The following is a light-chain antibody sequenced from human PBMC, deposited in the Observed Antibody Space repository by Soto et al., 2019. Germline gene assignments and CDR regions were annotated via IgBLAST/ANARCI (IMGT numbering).Light chain of an antibody. J-gene: IGLJ7*01. Sequence: QSVLTQPPSASGAPGRRVTISCSGSSSNIGGKTVQCCQQLPGTAPRLPIYTNNWRPSGVPDRFSGSKSGTSVSLAISGLQSEDEADYYCAVWDDSLNAAVFGGGTQLTVL. V-gene: IGLV1-44*01. CDR2: TNN. CDR3: AVWDDSLNAAV. CDR1: SSNIGGKT.